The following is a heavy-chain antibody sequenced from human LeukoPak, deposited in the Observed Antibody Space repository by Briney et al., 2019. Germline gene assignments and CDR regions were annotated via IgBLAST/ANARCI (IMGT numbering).Heavy chain of an antibody. CDR3: TTVPWFSITMVRGVLYYFDY. CDR1: GFTFSNAW. D-gene: IGHD3-10*01. Sequence: PGGSLRLSCAASGFTFSNAWMSWVRQAPGKGLEWVGRIKSKTDGGTTDYAAPVKGRFTISRDDSKNTLYLQMNSLKTEDTAVYYCTTVPWFSITMVRGVLYYFDYWRQGTPVTVSS. J-gene: IGHJ4*02. V-gene: IGHV3-15*01. CDR2: IKSKTDGGTT.